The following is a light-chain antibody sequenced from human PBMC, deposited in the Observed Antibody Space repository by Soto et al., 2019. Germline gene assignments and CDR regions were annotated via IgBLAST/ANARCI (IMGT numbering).Light chain of an antibody. V-gene: IGLV2-23*02. Sequence: QPVLNRPAPVLGSPGQSIPFSCPGASSDVGSYNLVSWYQQHPGKAPKLMIYEVSKRPSGVSNRFSGSKSGNTASLTISGLQAEDEADYYCCSYAGSSTPLIFGTGTKVTVL. J-gene: IGLJ1*01. CDR1: SSDVGSYNL. CDR3: CSYAGSSTPLI. CDR2: EVS.